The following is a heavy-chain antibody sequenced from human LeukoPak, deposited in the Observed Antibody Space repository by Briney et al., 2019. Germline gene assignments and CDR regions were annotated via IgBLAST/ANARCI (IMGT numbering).Heavy chain of an antibody. J-gene: IGHJ4*02. D-gene: IGHD2-15*01. CDR2: IYWDDDR. CDR3: VNNRRYCSGGTCYSLASDY. Sequence: SGPTLVNPTQTLTLTCTFSGFSLSTSGVGVGWIRQPPGKALEWLAVIYWDDDRRFSPSLKNRLTITKDTSKNQVVLTMTNMDPVDTATYFCVNNRRYCSGGTCYSLASDYWGQGTLVTVSS. V-gene: IGHV2-5*02. CDR1: GFSLSTSGVG.